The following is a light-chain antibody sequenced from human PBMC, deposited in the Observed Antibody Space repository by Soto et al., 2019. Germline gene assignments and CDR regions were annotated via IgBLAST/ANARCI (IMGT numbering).Light chain of an antibody. V-gene: IGLV1-44*01. J-gene: IGLJ3*02. Sequence: QSVLTQPPSASGTPGQRVTISCSGSSSNIGSNTVNWYQQLPGTAPKLLIYSNNQRPSGVPDRFSGSKSGTSAYLAISDLQSGDEAVYYWGPWDDSLNGWVFGGGTKLTVL. CDR3: GPWDDSLNGWV. CDR1: SSNIGSNT. CDR2: SNN.